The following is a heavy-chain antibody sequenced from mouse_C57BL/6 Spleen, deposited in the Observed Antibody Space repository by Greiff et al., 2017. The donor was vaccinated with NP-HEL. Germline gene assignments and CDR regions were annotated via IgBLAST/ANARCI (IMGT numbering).Heavy chain of an antibody. J-gene: IGHJ1*03. Sequence: VQLMESGAELVKPGASVKISCKASGYAFSSYWMNWVKQRPGKGLEWIGQIYPGDGDTNYNGKFKGKATLTADKSSSTAYMQLSSLTSEDSAVYFCARVGYYWYFDVWGTGTTVTVSS. D-gene: IGHD2-2*01. CDR2: IYPGDGDT. V-gene: IGHV1-80*01. CDR1: GYAFSSYW. CDR3: ARVGYYWYFDV.